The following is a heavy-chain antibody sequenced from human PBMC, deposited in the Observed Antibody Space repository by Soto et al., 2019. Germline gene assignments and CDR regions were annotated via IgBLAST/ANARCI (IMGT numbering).Heavy chain of an antibody. CDR2: IYYSGST. CDR3: ASTYYGDYVGYFQH. V-gene: IGHV4-59*08. CDR1: GGSISSYY. D-gene: IGHD4-17*01. Sequence: QVQLQESGPGLVKPSETLSLTCTVSGGSISSYYWSWIRQPPGKGLEWIGYIYYSGSTNYNPSLKSRVTIXVXTCXNQFSLKLSSVTAADTAVYYCASTYYGDYVGYFQHWGQGTLVTVSS. J-gene: IGHJ1*01.